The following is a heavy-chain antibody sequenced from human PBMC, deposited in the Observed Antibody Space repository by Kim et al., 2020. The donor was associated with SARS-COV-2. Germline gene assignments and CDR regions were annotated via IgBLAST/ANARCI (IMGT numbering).Heavy chain of an antibody. CDR2: MNPNSGNT. Sequence: ASVKVSCKASGYTFTSYDINWVRQATGQGLEWMGWMNPNSGNTGYAQKFQGRVTMTRNTSISTAYMELSSLRSEDTAVYYCARNLRFPTIFSYNYYMDVWGKGTTVTVSS. V-gene: IGHV1-8*01. CDR3: ARNLRFPTIFSYNYYMDV. CDR1: GYTFTSYD. J-gene: IGHJ6*03. D-gene: IGHD3-3*01.